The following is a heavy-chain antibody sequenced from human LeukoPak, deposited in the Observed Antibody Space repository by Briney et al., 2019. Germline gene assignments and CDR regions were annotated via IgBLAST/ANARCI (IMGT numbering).Heavy chain of an antibody. Sequence: PSETLSLTCTVSGGSIHGHYWSWIRQPPGKGLEWIGYVYYSGSTDNNPSFKSRATISVDTSKNQFSLKLISVTAADTAVYYCARHGPDSSGWALHYLDYWGQGTLVTVSS. J-gene: IGHJ4*02. D-gene: IGHD3-22*01. CDR2: VYYSGST. V-gene: IGHV4-59*08. CDR1: GGSIHGHY. CDR3: ARHGPDSSGWALHYLDY.